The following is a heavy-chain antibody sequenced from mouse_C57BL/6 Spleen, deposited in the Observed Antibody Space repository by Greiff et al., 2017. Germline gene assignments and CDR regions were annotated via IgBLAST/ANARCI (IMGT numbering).Heavy chain of an antibody. D-gene: IGHD1-1*01. J-gene: IGHJ2*01. CDR2: ISSGSSTI. CDR1: GFTISDDG. V-gene: IGHV5-17*01. CDR3: ARGGLLRRYFDY. Sequence: EVKLVESGGGLVKPGGSLKLSCAASGFTISDDGMHWVRQAPEKGLEWVAYISSGSSTIYYADTVKGRFTISRDNAKNTLFLQMSNLRSEDTAMYYCARGGLLRRYFDYWGQGTTLTVSS.